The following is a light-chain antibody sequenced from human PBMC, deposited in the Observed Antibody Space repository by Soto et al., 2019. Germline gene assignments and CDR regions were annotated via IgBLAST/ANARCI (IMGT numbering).Light chain of an antibody. CDR3: QQYKSRPRG. CDR2: DVS. Sequence: EIVLTQSPATLSVSPGERATLSCRASQSISSNLAWYQQKPGQTPRLLIYDVSNRATGIPGRFSGAGSGKEFTLTISSLQSEDSAGYYCQQYKSRPRGFCQSTKVEI. J-gene: IGKJ1*01. V-gene: IGKV3-15*01. CDR1: QSISSN.